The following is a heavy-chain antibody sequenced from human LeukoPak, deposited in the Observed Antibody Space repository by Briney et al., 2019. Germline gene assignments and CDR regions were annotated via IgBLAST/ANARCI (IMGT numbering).Heavy chain of an antibody. Sequence: GRSLRLSCAASGFTFSSYGMHWVRQAPAKGLEWVAVIWYDGSNKYYADSVKGRFTISRDNSKNTLYLQMNSLRAEDTAVYYCARAPGWQAYFDYWGQGTLVTVSS. CDR1: GFTFSSYG. J-gene: IGHJ4*02. CDR3: ARAPGWQAYFDY. CDR2: IWYDGSNK. D-gene: IGHD5-24*01. V-gene: IGHV3-33*01.